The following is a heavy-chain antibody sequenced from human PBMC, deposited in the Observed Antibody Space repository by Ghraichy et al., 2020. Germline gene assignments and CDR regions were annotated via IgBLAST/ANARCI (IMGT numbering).Heavy chain of an antibody. CDR2: ISSSGSTI. CDR1: GFTFSDYY. Sequence: LSLTCAASGFTFSDYYMSWIRQAPGKGLEWVSYISSSGSTIYYADSVKGRFTISRDNAKNSLYLQMNSLRAEDTAVYYCASHYGSGSYNWFDPWGQGTLVTVSS. V-gene: IGHV3-11*01. J-gene: IGHJ5*02. CDR3: ASHYGSGSYNWFDP. D-gene: IGHD3-10*01.